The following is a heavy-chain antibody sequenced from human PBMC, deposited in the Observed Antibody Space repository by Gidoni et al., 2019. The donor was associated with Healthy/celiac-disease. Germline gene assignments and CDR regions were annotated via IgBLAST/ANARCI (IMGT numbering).Heavy chain of an antibody. J-gene: IGHJ6*02. V-gene: IGHV1-46*01. CDR1: GYTFTSYY. CDR3: AVTLWFGELLVADYYGMDV. D-gene: IGHD3-10*01. Sequence: QVQLVQSGAEVKKPGASVKVSCKASGYTFTSYYMHWVRQAPGQGLEWMGIINPSGGSTSYAQKFQGRVTMTRDTSTSTVYMELSSLRSEDTAVYYCAVTLWFGELLVADYYGMDVWGQGTTVTVSS. CDR2: INPSGGST.